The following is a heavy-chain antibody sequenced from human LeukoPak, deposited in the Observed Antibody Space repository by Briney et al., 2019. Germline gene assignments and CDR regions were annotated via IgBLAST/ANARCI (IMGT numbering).Heavy chain of an antibody. CDR2: ISSSGSTI. V-gene: IGHV3-48*03. CDR1: GFIVDSVE. CDR3: ARAAAGTAPYYYYYMDV. D-gene: IGHD6-13*01. Sequence: SGGSLRLSCSASGFIVDSVEMNWVRQAPGKGLEWVSYISSSGSTIYYADSVKGRFTISRDNAKNSLYLQMNSLRAEDTAVYYCARAAAGTAPYYYYYMDVWGKGTTVTISS. J-gene: IGHJ6*03.